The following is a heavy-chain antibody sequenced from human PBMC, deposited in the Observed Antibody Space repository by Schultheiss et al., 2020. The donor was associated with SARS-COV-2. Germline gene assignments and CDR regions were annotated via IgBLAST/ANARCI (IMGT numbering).Heavy chain of an antibody. CDR1: GDSISSSSYY. J-gene: IGHJ4*02. V-gene: IGHV4-39*02. CDR2: IYYSGST. CDR3: ARDRSGSGTPFAY. D-gene: IGHD2-15*01. Sequence: SETLSLTCTVSGDSISSSSYYWGWIRQPPGKGLEWIGTIYYSGSTYYNPSLKSRVTISVDTSKKQFSLKLSSVTAADTAVYYCARDRSGSGTPFAYWGQGTLVTVSS.